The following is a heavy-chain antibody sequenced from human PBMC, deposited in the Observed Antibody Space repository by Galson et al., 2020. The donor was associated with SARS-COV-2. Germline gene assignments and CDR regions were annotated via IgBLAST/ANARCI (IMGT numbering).Heavy chain of an antibody. J-gene: IGHJ3*02. D-gene: IGHD1-26*01. CDR3: ASSPRVGAKSDAFDI. V-gene: IGHV4-39*01. CDR1: GGSISSSSYY. CDR2: IYYSGST. Sequence: SETLSLTCTVSGGSISSSSYYWGWIRQPPGKGLEWIGSIYYSGSTYYNPSLKSRVTISVDTSKNQFSLKLSSVTAADTAVYYCASSPRVGAKSDAFDIWGQGTMVTVSS.